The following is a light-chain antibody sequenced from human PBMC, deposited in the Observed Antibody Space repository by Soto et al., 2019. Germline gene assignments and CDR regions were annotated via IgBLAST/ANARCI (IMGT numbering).Light chain of an antibody. Sequence: EIVLTQSPGTLSLSPGERATLSCRASQTISSAFLGWYQQKPGQSPRLLIYAASTRATGTPDRFSGSGSGTDFTLTISRLEPEDFAVYFCHQYGNSPPLTFGGGTKVEIK. J-gene: IGKJ4*01. CDR1: QTISSAF. CDR3: HQYGNSPPLT. V-gene: IGKV3-20*01. CDR2: AAS.